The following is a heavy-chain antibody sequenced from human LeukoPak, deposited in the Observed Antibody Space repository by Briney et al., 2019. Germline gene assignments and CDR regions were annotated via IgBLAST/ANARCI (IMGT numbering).Heavy chain of an antibody. CDR1: GGSISSYY. Sequence: PSETLSLTCTVSGGSISSYYWSWIRQHPGKGLEWIGYIYYSGSTNYNPSLKSRVTISVDTSKSQFSLKLSSVTAADTAVYYCARDLGANYGMDVWGQGTTVTVSS. J-gene: IGHJ6*02. V-gene: IGHV4-59*01. CDR2: IYYSGST. CDR3: ARDLGANYGMDV. D-gene: IGHD3-16*01.